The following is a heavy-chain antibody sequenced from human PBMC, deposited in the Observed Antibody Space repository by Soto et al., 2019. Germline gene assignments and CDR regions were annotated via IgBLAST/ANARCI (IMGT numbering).Heavy chain of an antibody. Sequence: SETLSLTCAVYGGSFSGYYWSWIRQPPGKGLEWIGEINHSGSTNYNPSLKSRVTISVDTSKNQFSLKLSSVTAADTAVYYCARGLPYYDFWSGRHIEYYFDYWGQGTLVTVSS. J-gene: IGHJ4*02. CDR1: GGSFSGYY. D-gene: IGHD3-3*01. V-gene: IGHV4-34*01. CDR2: INHSGST. CDR3: ARGLPYYDFWSGRHIEYYFDY.